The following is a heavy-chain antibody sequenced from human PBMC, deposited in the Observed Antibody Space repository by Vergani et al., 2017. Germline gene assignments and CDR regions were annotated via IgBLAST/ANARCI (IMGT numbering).Heavy chain of an antibody. J-gene: IGHJ4*02. CDR3: ARGATSSNRDYFDY. D-gene: IGHD2-2*01. V-gene: IGHV1-2*02. Sequence: QVPLVQSGAEVKKPGASVKVSCKASGYTFTDYFMHWVRQAPGQGLEWMVWNNPNSGGKNYAKKFQGRVTRTRDTSISTAYMELRNLRSDDTAGYYCARGATSSNRDYFDYWGQGTLVTVSS. CDR2: NNPNSGGK. CDR1: GYTFTDYF.